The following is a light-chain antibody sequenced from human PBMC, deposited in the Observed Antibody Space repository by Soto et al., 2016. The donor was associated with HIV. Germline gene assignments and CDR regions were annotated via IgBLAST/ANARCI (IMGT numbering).Light chain of an antibody. Sequence: SYVLTQPPSLSVAPGKTATFTCGGYNIGSRAVHWYQQKTGQAPVLVVRFYGDRPSAIPERFSVSDSGNTAILTISAVEAGDEADYYCQVWDISSDWVFGGGTKLTVL. CDR2: FYG. J-gene: IGLJ3*02. CDR3: QVWDISSDWV. V-gene: IGLV3-21*01. CDR1: NIGSRA.